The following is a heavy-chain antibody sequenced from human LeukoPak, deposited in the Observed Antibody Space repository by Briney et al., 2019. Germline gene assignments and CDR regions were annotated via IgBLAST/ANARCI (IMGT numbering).Heavy chain of an antibody. D-gene: IGHD4-17*01. CDR1: GYRFTSYW. V-gene: IGHV5-51*01. J-gene: IGHJ4*02. CDR2: IYPGDSDT. CDR3: ARPLQDGDYEVDY. Sequence: GESLKISCKGSGYRFTSYWIGWVRQMPGKGLEWMGIIYPGDSDTRYSPSFQGQVTISADKSISTAYLQWSSLKASDTAMYYRARPLQDGDYEVDYWGQGTLVTVSS.